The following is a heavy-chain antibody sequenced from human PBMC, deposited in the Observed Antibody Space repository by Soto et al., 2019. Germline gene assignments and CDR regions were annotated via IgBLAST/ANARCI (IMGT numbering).Heavy chain of an antibody. D-gene: IGHD1-26*01. V-gene: IGHV3-30-3*01. CDR3: AREFFRSGSFDY. Sequence: GGSLRLSCAASGFTFSSYAMHWVRQAPGKGLEWVAVISYDGSNKYYADSVKGRFTISRDNSKNTLYLQMNSLRAEDTAVYYCAREFFRSGSFDYWGQGTLVTVSS. J-gene: IGHJ4*02. CDR1: GFTFSSYA. CDR2: ISYDGSNK.